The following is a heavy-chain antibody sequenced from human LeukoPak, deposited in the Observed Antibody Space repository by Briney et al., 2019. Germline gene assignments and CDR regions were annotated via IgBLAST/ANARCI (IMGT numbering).Heavy chain of an antibody. CDR3: AKDGSFYFDY. V-gene: IGHV3-30*02. Sequence: GGSLRLSCAASGFTFSSYWLHWVRQAPGKGLEWVTFIGIDESIKYYTDSVKGRFTISRDTSKNTLYLQMNSLRADDTAVYYCAKDGSFYFDYWGQGTLVTVSS. CDR2: IGIDESIK. D-gene: IGHD5-12*01. J-gene: IGHJ4*02. CDR1: GFTFSSYW.